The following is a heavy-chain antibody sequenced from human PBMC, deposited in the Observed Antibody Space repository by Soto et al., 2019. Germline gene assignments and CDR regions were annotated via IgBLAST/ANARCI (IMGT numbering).Heavy chain of an antibody. CDR2: ISAYNGNT. CDR3: ARDRGAYGMDV. CDR1: GYTFTSYG. Sequence: QVQLVQSGAEVKKPGASVKVSCKASGYTFTSYGISWVRQAPGQGLEWMGWISAYNGNTNYVQKLQGRVTMTTDTPTNTAYMELRSLRSDDTAVYYCARDRGAYGMDVWGQGTTVTVSS. V-gene: IGHV1-18*01. J-gene: IGHJ6*02.